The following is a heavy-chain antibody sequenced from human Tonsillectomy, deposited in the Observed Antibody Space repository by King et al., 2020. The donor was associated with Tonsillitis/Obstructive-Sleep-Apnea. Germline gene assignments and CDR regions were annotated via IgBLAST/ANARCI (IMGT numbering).Heavy chain of an antibody. CDR2: IRSKAYGGTT. Sequence: VQLVESGGGLVQPGRSLRLSCTASGFTFGDYAMSWVRQAPGKGLEWVGFIRSKAYGGTTEYAASVKGRFTISRDDSKSIAYLQMNSLKTEDTAVYYFTRGLDEYYYYYYGMDVWGQGTTVTVSS. CDR3: TRGLDEYYYYYYGMDV. CDR1: GFTFGDYA. V-gene: IGHV3-49*04. D-gene: IGHD3/OR15-3a*01. J-gene: IGHJ6*02.